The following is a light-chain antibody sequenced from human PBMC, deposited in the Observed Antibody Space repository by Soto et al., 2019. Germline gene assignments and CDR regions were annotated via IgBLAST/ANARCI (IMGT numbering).Light chain of an antibody. CDR2: RAS. CDR1: QSVSSNY. V-gene: IGKV3-20*01. CDR3: QQYGSSRT. J-gene: IGKJ1*01. Sequence: EIVLPQSPDTLSLSPGERATLSCRASQSVSSNYLAWYQQKPGQAPKVLIYRASIRATGIPDRFTGSGSGTDFTLTISRLEPEDFAVYYCQQYGSSRTFGQGTKVDIK.